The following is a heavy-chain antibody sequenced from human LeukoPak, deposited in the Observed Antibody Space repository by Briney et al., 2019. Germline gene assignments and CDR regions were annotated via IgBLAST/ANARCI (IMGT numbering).Heavy chain of an antibody. Sequence: PSETLSLTCSVSGSSINSHYWSWIRQSPGKGLEWIGHVFNGGSTNYNPSLKSRVTMSLDTSRDQFSLRLSSVTAADTAIYYCASRPADSTWFGVFDYWSQGTLVTVSS. CDR2: VFNGGST. CDR1: GSSINSHY. J-gene: IGHJ4*02. V-gene: IGHV4-59*11. D-gene: IGHD3-10*01. CDR3: ASRPADSTWFGVFDY.